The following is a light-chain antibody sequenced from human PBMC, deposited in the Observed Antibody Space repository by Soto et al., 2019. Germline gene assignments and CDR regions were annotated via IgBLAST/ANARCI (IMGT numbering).Light chain of an antibody. CDR1: QSVSSY. CDR2: DAS. Sequence: EIVLTQSPATLSLSPGERATLSCRARQSVSSYLAWYQKKPGQAPRLLIFDASNRATGIPARFSGSGSGTDFTLTIGSLEPEDFAVYYCQQRSNWPMYTFGQGTKLEIK. J-gene: IGKJ2*01. CDR3: QQRSNWPMYT. V-gene: IGKV3-11*01.